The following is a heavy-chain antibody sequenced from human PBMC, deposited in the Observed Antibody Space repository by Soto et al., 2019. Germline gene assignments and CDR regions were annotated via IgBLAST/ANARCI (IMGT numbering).Heavy chain of an antibody. CDR2: IYYSGST. CDR3: ARDQIGEWLFRFDP. CDR1: GGSISSYY. D-gene: IGHD3-3*01. J-gene: IGHJ5*02. V-gene: IGHV4-59*01. Sequence: SETLSLTCTDSGGSISSYYWSWIRQPPGKGLEWIGYIYYSGSTNYNPSLKSRVTISVDTSKNQFSLKLSSVTAADTAVYYCARDQIGEWLFRFDPWGQGTLVTVSS.